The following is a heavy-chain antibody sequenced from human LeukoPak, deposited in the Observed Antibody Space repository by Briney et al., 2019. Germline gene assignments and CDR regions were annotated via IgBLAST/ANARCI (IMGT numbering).Heavy chain of an antibody. V-gene: IGHV4-4*02. CDR3: ARPYTSGWHGVFHI. CDR2: IHRSGSP. D-gene: IGHD6-19*01. J-gene: IGHJ3*02. Sequence: SETLSLTCTVSLDSTTSNFWSWVRQPPGKGLEWIGEIHRSGSPNYNPSLQSRVTISIDRSRNQIALELSSVTAADTAVYYCARPYTSGWHGVFHIWGQGTMVTVSS. CDR1: LDSTTSNF.